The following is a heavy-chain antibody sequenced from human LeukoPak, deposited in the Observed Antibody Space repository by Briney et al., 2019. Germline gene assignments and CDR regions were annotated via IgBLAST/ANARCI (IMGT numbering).Heavy chain of an antibody. V-gene: IGHV5-51*01. CDR1: GYTFTSYW. J-gene: IGHJ4*02. CDR3: ARSPWNYYDY. D-gene: IGHD5-12*01. CDR2: VHPGDSDT. Sequence: GESLKISCKGSGYTFTSYWIGWVRQMPGKGLEWMGIVHPGDSDTRYSPSFQGQITISVDKSISTAYLQWSSLKASDTAMYYCARSPWNYYDYWGRGTLVTVSS.